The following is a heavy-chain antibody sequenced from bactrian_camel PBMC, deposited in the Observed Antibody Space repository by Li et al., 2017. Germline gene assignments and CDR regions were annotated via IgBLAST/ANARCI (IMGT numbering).Heavy chain of an antibody. D-gene: IGHD2*01. J-gene: IGHJ4*01. CDR1: GFIFSRED. V-gene: IGHV3S40*01. Sequence: VQLVESGGGSVQAGEALRLSCTASGFIFSREDMSWVRQAPGKGLEWISGISGGSTFYADSVKGRFTISRDKAKDTVYLQMNSLKPEDTAMYFCKTRGLLCSSYYFTEGQGTQVTVS. CDR2: ISGGST.